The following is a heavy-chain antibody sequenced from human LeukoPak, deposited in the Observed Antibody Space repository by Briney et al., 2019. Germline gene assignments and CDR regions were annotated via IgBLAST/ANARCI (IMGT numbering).Heavy chain of an antibody. CDR1: GYTFTGYY. CDR2: INPNSGGT. Sequence: GSVKVSCKASGYTFTGYYMHWVRQAPGQGLEWMGWINPNSGGTNYAQKFQGRVTMTRDTSISTAYMELSRLRSDDTAVYYCAGGYCSSTSCLWGFRYYYMDVWGKGTTVTVSS. J-gene: IGHJ6*03. D-gene: IGHD2-2*01. V-gene: IGHV1-2*02. CDR3: AGGYCSSTSCLWGFRYYYMDV.